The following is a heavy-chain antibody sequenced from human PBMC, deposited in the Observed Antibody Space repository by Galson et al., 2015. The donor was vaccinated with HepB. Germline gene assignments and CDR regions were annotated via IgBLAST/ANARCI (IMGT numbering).Heavy chain of an antibody. D-gene: IGHD1-26*01. Sequence: QSGAEVKKPGESLRISCKGSGYSFTSYWISWVRRMPGKGLEWMGRIDPSDSYTNYSPSFQGHVTISADKSISTAYLQWSSLKASDTAMYYCARLPGATMSYYYYYMDVWGRGTTVTVSS. V-gene: IGHV5-10-1*01. J-gene: IGHJ6*03. CDR2: IDPSDSYT. CDR1: GYSFTSYW. CDR3: ARLPGATMSYYYYYMDV.